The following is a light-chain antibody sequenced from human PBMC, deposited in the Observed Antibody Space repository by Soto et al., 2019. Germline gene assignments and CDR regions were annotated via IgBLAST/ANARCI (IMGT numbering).Light chain of an antibody. CDR3: QQCYNTPKT. CDR1: QGISSY. V-gene: IGKV1-39*01. Sequence: DIQMTQSPSSLSASVGDRVTITCRASQGISSYLNWYQLKPGKAPKLLIYASSTLQSGVPSRFSVSGSGTDFTLTISSLQPEDFATYYCQQCYNTPKTFGQGTKV. CDR2: ASS. J-gene: IGKJ1*01.